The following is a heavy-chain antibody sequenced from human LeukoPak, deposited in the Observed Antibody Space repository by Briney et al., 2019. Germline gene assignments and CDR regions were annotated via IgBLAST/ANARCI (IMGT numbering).Heavy chain of an antibody. Sequence: SQTLSLTCAVSGGSISSGGYSWSWIRQPPGKGLEWIGYIYHSGSTYYNPSLKSRVTISVDRSKNQFSLKLSSVTAADTAVYRCARDGGTRRDYFDYWGQGTLVTVSS. V-gene: IGHV4-30-2*01. D-gene: IGHD2-15*01. CDR3: ARDGGTRRDYFDY. CDR1: GGSISSGGYS. J-gene: IGHJ4*02. CDR2: IYHSGST.